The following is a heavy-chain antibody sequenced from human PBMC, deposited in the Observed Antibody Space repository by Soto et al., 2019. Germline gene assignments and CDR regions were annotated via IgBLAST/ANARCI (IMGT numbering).Heavy chain of an antibody. CDR3: ARTRLLYCSSTSCYAPYGMDV. CDR1: GYTFTSYY. CDR2: INPNSGGT. V-gene: IGHV1-2*04. Sequence: ASVKVSCKASGYTFTSYYMHWVRQAPGQGLEWMGWINPNSGGTNYAQKFQGWVTMTRDTSISTAYMELSRLRSDDTAVYYCARTRLLYCSSTSCYAPYGMDVWGQGTTVTVSS. D-gene: IGHD2-2*01. J-gene: IGHJ6*02.